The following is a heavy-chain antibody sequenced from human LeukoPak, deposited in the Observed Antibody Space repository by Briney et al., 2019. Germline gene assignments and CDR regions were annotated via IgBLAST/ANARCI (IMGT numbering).Heavy chain of an antibody. J-gene: IGHJ6*02. CDR3: AREERIAAAGTGYGMDV. Sequence: SETLSLTCTVSGGSISGYYWSWIRQPPGKGLEWIGYIYYSGSTYYNPSLKSRVTISVDTSKNQFSLKLSSVTAADTAVYYCAREERIAAAGTGYGMDVWGQGTTVTVSS. V-gene: IGHV4-59*06. D-gene: IGHD6-13*01. CDR2: IYYSGST. CDR1: GGSISGYY.